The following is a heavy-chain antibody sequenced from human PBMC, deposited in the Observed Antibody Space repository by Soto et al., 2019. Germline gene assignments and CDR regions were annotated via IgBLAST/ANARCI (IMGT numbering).Heavy chain of an antibody. Sequence: QVQLVESGGGVVQPGRSLRLSCAASGFSFSSYGMQWVRQAPGKGLEWVAVISYDGSNKYYADSVKDRFTISRDNSKKTLSLQKNSPRADDTAVYYCVAGQYFFDYCGQGTLVTVSS. CDR3: VAGQYFFDY. J-gene: IGHJ4*02. CDR1: GFSFSSYG. V-gene: IGHV3-30*03. D-gene: IGHD6-19*01. CDR2: ISYDGSNK.